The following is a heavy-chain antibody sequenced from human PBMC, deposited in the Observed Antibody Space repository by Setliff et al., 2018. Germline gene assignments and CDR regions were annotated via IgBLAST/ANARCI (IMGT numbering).Heavy chain of an antibody. CDR1: GYTFSDYG. D-gene: IGHD2-2*01. Sequence: VKVSCKTSGYTFSDYGIAWVRQAPGQGLEWMGWISVHTGNTFYSPKFHGRVTLTTDTSTSTAYMELRSLGSDDTAVYYCSRLVRFCIRTSCQRLSGGEFWGQGTLVTVSS. J-gene: IGHJ4*02. CDR2: ISVHTGNT. V-gene: IGHV1-18*04. CDR3: SRLVRFCIRTSCQRLSGGEF.